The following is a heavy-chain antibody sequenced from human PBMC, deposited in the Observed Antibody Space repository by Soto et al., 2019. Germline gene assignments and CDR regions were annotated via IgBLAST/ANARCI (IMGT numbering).Heavy chain of an antibody. CDR1: LVTFTIHA. CDR3: AKDSGYQLPDNYFYYGLDV. Sequence: LXVSCAASLVTFTIHAMHWVRQTPGKWLEWVAAISYDEIDKKYASSVKGRFTVSRDNVKNTLSLQMNSLRPEDTAVYYCAKDSGYQLPDNYFYYGLDVWGQGTTVTVSS. J-gene: IGHJ6*02. V-gene: IGHV3-30*18. D-gene: IGHD2-2*01. CDR2: ISYDEIDK.